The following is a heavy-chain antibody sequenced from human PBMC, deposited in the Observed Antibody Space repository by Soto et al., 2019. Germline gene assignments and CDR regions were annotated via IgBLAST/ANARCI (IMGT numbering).Heavy chain of an antibody. CDR2: ISSSSSTI. CDR1: GFTFSSYS. D-gene: IGHD4-17*01. CDR3: ARDGHTVTSLYYYYGMDV. J-gene: IGHJ6*02. V-gene: IGHV3-48*02. Sequence: GGSLRLSCAASGFTFSSYSMNWVRQAPGKGLEWVSYISSSSSTIYYADSVKGRFTISRDNAKNSLYLQMNSLRDEDTAVYYCARDGHTVTSLYYYYGMDVWGQGTTVTVSS.